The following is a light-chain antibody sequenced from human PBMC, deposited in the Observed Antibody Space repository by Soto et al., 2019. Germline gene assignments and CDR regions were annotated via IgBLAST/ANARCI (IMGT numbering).Light chain of an antibody. CDR3: QQYNMWPLT. Sequence: EIVMTQSPATLSVSPGERATLSCWASQSVYTTLAWYQQKPGQAPRLLIYGASTRATGIPARFSGTGSATEFTLTISSLQSEDSAVYYCQQYNMWPLTFGGGTKVEI. CDR2: GAS. CDR1: QSVYTT. J-gene: IGKJ4*01. V-gene: IGKV3-15*01.